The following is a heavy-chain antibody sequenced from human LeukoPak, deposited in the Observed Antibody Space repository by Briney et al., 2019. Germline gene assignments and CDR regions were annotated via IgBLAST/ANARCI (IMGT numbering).Heavy chain of an antibody. J-gene: IGHJ4*02. V-gene: IGHV1-8*03. CDR3: ARGHVSGGGLYYFNS. D-gene: IGHD2-8*02. CDR2: MNPNNDKT. Sequence: GASVKVSCKASGYTFTGYYMHWVRQAPGQGLEWMGWMNPNNDKTAYAQKFQGRVTITRNTAITTAYMELSSLRSDDTAVYYCARGHVSGGGLYYFNSWGQGTLVTVSS. CDR1: GYTFTGYY.